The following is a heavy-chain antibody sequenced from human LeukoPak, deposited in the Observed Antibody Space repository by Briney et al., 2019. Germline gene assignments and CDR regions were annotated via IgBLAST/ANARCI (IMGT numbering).Heavy chain of an antibody. CDR1: GFTFSSYA. D-gene: IGHD3-16*02. V-gene: IGHV3-30-3*01. CDR2: ISYDGSNK. Sequence: GGSLRLSCAASGFTFSSYAMHWVRQAPGKGLEWVAVISYDGSNKYYADSVKGRFTISRDNSKNTLYLQMNSLRAEDTAVYYCARAPSSYNWFDPWGQGTLVTVSS. CDR3: ARAPSSYNWFDP. J-gene: IGHJ5*02.